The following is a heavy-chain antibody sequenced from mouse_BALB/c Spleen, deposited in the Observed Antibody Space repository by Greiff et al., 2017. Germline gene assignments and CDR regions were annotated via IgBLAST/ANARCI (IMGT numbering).Heavy chain of an antibody. Sequence: ESGPGILQPSQTLSLTCSFSGFSLSTSGMGVSWIRQPSGKGLEWLAHIYWDDDKRYNPSLKSRLTISKDTSRNQVFLKITSVDTADTATYYCAGYYYGSSYAMDYWGQGTSVTVSS. D-gene: IGHD1-1*01. J-gene: IGHJ4*01. CDR2: IYWDDDK. CDR1: GFSLSTSGMG. CDR3: AGYYYGSSYAMDY. V-gene: IGHV8-12*01.